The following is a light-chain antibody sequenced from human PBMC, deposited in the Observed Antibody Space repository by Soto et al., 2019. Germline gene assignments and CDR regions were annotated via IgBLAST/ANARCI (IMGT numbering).Light chain of an antibody. CDR1: VSDVGGYDY. J-gene: IGLJ1*01. V-gene: IGLV2-14*01. CDR2: EVT. Sequence: HSLLTQPASVSRSPGQSIAISCTGTVSDVGGYDYVSWYQQHPDKAPKLMIYEVTKRPSGVSNRFSGSKSGNTASPTISGLQPEDEADYYCSSHTCGSTRVFGSGTKVTV. CDR3: SSHTCGSTRV.